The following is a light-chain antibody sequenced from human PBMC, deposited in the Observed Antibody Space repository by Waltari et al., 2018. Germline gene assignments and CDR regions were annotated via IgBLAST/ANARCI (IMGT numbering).Light chain of an antibody. J-gene: IGKJ4*01. V-gene: IGKV3-11*01. CDR2: DAS. Sequence: EIVLTQAPANLSVSPGERATLSCRASQCVSSYLAWYQQKSGQAPRLPIYDASNRATGIPARFSGGGSGTDFTLTISSLEPEDFAVYYCQQRSDWLLTVGGGTKVEIK. CDR1: QCVSSY. CDR3: QQRSDWLLT.